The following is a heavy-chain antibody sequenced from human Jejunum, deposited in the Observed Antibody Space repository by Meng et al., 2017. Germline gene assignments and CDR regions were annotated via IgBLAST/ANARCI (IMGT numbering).Heavy chain of an antibody. CDR3: ARKAVAVGTFDY. CDR1: GDSVSSNSAA. Sequence: HLQQSAPDPHTPSHTLSLTCASSGDSVSSNSAAWNWIRQSPSRGLEWLGRTYYRSKWSSDYAVSVRSRITINADTSKNQFSLQLNSVTPEDTAVYYCARKAVAVGTFDYWGQGTLVTVSS. CDR2: TYYRSKWSS. D-gene: IGHD6-19*01. J-gene: IGHJ4*02. V-gene: IGHV6-1*01.